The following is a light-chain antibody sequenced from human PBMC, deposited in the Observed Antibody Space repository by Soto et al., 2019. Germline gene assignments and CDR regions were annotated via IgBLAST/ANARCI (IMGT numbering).Light chain of an antibody. Sequence: SVLTQPASVSRSPGQSIPITRTGTSSDVGSYNLVSWYQQHPGKAPKLMIYDVTKRPSGVSDRFSGSKSDNTPSLTISGLQAEDEADYYCCSYAGSHNYVFGPGAKVTVL. V-gene: IGLV2-23*02. CDR3: CSYAGSHNYV. CDR1: SSDVGSYNL. CDR2: DVT. J-gene: IGLJ1*01.